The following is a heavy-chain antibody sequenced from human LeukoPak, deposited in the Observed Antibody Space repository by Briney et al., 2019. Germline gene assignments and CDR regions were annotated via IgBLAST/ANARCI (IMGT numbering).Heavy chain of an antibody. CDR3: ARVIYSGWHAHYWYFDL. J-gene: IGHJ2*01. D-gene: IGHD6-19*01. CDR1: GFAFSTYW. V-gene: IGHV3-74*01. CDR2: LDTARTTQ. Sequence: PVGSLRLSCAVSGFAFSTYWMHGGRQGPGKGLGRGSRLDTARTTQNHAGSVRGRFTISRDNAKHTLYLQLNSLRDEATAVYFCARVIYSGWHAHYWYFDLWGRGTLVTVSS.